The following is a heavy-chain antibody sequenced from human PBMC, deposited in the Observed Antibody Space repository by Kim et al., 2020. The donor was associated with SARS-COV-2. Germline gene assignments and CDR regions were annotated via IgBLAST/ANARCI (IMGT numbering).Heavy chain of an antibody. D-gene: IGHD6-13*01. CDR2: INHSGST. Sequence: SETLSLTCAVYGGSFSGYYWSWIRQPPGKGLEWIGEINHSGSTNYNPSLKSRVTISVDTSKNQFSLKLSSVTAADTAVYYCARVSYSSSEAINFDYWGQGTLVTVSS. CDR1: GGSFSGYY. J-gene: IGHJ4*02. CDR3: ARVSYSSSEAINFDY. V-gene: IGHV4-34*01.